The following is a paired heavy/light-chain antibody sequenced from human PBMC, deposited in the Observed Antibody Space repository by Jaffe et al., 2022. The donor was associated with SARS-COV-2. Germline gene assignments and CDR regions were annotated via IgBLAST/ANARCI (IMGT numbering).Heavy chain of an antibody. D-gene: IGHD6-19*01. CDR3: AHTVIAVGMGVWFDP. J-gene: IGHJ5*02. Sequence: QITLKESGPTLVKPTQTLTLTCTFSGFSLSTSDMGVGWVRQTPGKALEWLALIYWDDDKHYSPSLRSRLAITKDTSKNQVVLTMTNMDPVDTGTYFCAHTVIAVGMGVWFDPWGQGTLVIVSS. V-gene: IGHV2-5*02. CDR2: IYWDDDK. CDR1: GFSLSTSDMG.
Light chain of an antibody. J-gene: IGLJ2*01. CDR1: SLRSFY. CDR2: AKN. Sequence: SSELTQDPAVSVALGQTVRITCQGDSLRSFYANWYQRKPGQAPVLVIYAKNNRPSGIPDRFSGSSSENTASLTITGAQAEDEADYYCQSRDSSGSLVVFGGGTKLTVL. V-gene: IGLV3-19*01. CDR3: QSRDSSGSLVV.